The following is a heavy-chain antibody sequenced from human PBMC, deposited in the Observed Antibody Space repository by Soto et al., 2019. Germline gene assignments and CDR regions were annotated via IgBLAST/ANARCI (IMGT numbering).Heavy chain of an antibody. CDR1: GGTFSTYV. CDR3: AREDIRGFYFQH. D-gene: IGHD2-15*01. Sequence: QVQLVQSGAEMKKPGSSVKVSCKASGGTFSTYVISWVRQAPGQGLEWMGGIIPIFGTANYAQKFQGRVTITADESTTTAFMELSSLRSADTAVYFCAREDIRGFYFQHWGQGTLVTVSS. CDR2: IIPIFGTA. V-gene: IGHV1-69*12. J-gene: IGHJ1*01.